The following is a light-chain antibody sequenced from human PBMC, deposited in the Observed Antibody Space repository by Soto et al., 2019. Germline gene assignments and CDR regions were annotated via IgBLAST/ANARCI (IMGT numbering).Light chain of an antibody. CDR3: ASWDDRLNGPV. V-gene: IGLV1-44*01. J-gene: IGLJ2*01. CDR2: SDN. CDR1: NSNIGSNT. Sequence: QSVLTQPPSASGTPGQRVTISCSGSNSNIGSNTVNWYQHLPVTAPKLLIHSDNQRASGVPDRLSGSKSGTSASLAISGLQSEDEANYYCASWDDRLNGPVFGGGTKLTVL.